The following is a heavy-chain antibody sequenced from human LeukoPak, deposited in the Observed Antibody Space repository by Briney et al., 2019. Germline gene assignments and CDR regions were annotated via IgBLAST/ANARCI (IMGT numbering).Heavy chain of an antibody. V-gene: IGHV4-34*01. CDR2: INHSGST. Sequence: SETLSLTCAVYGGSFSGYYWSWIRQPPGKGLEWIGEINHSGSTNYNPSLKSRVTISVDTSKNQFSLKLSSVTAADTAVYYCARHTSGSHGRFFDYWGQGTLVTVSS. CDR3: ARHTSGSHGRFFDY. J-gene: IGHJ4*02. D-gene: IGHD1-26*01. CDR1: GGSFSGYY.